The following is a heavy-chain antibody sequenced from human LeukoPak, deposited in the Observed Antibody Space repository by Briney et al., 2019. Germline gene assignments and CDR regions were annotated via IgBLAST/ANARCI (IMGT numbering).Heavy chain of an antibody. CDR2: INSDGSST. Sequence: PGGSLRLSCAASGFIISSYWMHWVRQAPGEGLVWVSRINSDGSSTSYADSVKGRFTISRDNAKNTLYLQMNSLRDEDTAVYYCARDGGGSFYYWGQGALVTVSS. CDR3: ARDGGGSFYY. J-gene: IGHJ4*02. D-gene: IGHD1-26*01. CDR1: GFIISSYW. V-gene: IGHV3-74*01.